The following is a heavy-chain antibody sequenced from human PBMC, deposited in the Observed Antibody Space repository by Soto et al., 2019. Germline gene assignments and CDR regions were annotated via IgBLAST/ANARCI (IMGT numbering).Heavy chain of an antibody. CDR2: ISGSGGST. J-gene: IGHJ4*02. D-gene: IGHD1-26*01. CDR3: ANQPDPVGATSFAY. CDR1: GFTFSSYA. Sequence: EVQLLESGGGLVQPGGSLRLSCAASGFTFSSYAMSWVRQAPGKGLEWVSAISGSGGSTYYADSVKGRFTISRDNSRTTLYLQMNSLRAEDTALYYCANQPDPVGATSFAYWGQGTLVTVSS. V-gene: IGHV3-23*01.